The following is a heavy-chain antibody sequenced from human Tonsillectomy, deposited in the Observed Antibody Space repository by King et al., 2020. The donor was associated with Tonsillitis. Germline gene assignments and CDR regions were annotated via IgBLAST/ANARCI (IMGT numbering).Heavy chain of an antibody. CDR2: ISYDGNNK. CDR1: GFTFSSYG. Sequence: VQLVESGGGVVQPGRALRLSCAASGFTFSSYGIHWVRQAPGKGLEWVAVISYDGNNKYYSDSVKGRFTISRDNSKNTLYLQMNSLRAEDTAVYYCAKDIELTTVVTPGGILDIWGQGTVVSVSA. CDR3: AKDIELTTVVTPGGILDI. V-gene: IGHV3-30*18. J-gene: IGHJ3*02. D-gene: IGHD4-23*01.